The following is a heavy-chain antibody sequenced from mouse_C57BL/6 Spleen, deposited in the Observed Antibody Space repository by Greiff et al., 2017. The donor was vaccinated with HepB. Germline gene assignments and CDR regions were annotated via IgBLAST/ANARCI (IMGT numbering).Heavy chain of an antibody. J-gene: IGHJ3*01. CDR2: INPSSGYT. Sequence: QVQLQQSGAELARPGASVKMSCKASGYTFTIYTMHWVKQRPGQGLEWIGYINPSSGYTKYNQKFKDKATLTADKSSSTAYMQLSSLTSEDSAVYYCAREQFAYWGQGTLVTVSA. CDR1: GYTFTIYT. V-gene: IGHV1-4*01. CDR3: AREQFAY.